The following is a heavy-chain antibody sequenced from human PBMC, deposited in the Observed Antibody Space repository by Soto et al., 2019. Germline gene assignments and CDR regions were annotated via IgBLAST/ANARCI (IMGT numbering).Heavy chain of an antibody. CDR2: ISYDGSNK. CDR3: ARDSDYSYYGMDV. CDR1: GFTFSSYA. V-gene: IGHV3-30-3*01. J-gene: IGHJ6*02. Sequence: HPGGSLRLSCAASGFTFSSYAMHWVRQAPGKGLEWVAVISYDGSNKYYADSVKGRFTISRDNSKNTLYLQMNSLRAEDTAVYYCARDSDYSYYGMDVWGQGTTVTVSS.